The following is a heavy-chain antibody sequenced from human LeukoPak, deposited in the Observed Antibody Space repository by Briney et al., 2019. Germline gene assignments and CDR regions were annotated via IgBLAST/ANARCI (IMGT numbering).Heavy chain of an antibody. D-gene: IGHD5-18*01. CDR1: GGSVSSSIYY. Sequence: SETLSLTCTVSGGSVSSSIYYWSWIRQPPGKGLEWIGYIYYSGNINYNPSLTSRVTISLDTSKNQFSLKLSSVTAADTAVYYCARDYSRSQNYFDFWGQGTLVSVSS. CDR3: ARDYSRSQNYFDF. CDR2: IYYSGNI. J-gene: IGHJ4*02. V-gene: IGHV4-61*01.